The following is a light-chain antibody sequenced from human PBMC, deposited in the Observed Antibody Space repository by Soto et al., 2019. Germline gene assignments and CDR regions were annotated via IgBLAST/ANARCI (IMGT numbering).Light chain of an antibody. V-gene: IGKV1-27*01. CDR1: QYISNF. CDR3: QKYNSAPFT. CDR2: GAS. J-gene: IGKJ3*01. Sequence: DIPMTQSPSSLYAPVGDRVTITCRASQYISNFLVWFQQKPGKVPNLLIYGASTLQSGVPSRFSGSGSWTDFTLTISSLQPEDVATYFCQKYNSAPFTFGPGTTVDIK.